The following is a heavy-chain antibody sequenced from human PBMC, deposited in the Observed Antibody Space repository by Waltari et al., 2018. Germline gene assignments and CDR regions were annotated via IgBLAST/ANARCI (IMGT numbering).Heavy chain of an antibody. D-gene: IGHD6-13*01. J-gene: IGHJ4*02. V-gene: IGHV3-23*01. CDR1: GLTLSRYT. CDR3: AKDIAPAGTRYFDY. Sequence: EVQLLEYGGGLVQPGGSLRLSCVASGLTLSRYTMSWVRQAPGKGLDWVSSIGGSGISTYYADSGKGRFTISRDNSKDTLYLQINSLRAEDTAVYYCAKDIAPAGTRYFDYWGQGTLVTVSS. CDR2: IGGSGIST.